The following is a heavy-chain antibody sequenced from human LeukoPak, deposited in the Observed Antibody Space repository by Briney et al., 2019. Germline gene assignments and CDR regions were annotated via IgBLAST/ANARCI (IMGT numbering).Heavy chain of an antibody. CDR1: GYTLTELS. CDR2: IIPIFGTA. CDR3: ATSPPVLRFLEWLSPMDV. D-gene: IGHD3-3*01. J-gene: IGHJ6*03. Sequence: ASVKVSCKVSGYTLTELSMHWVRQAPGQGLEWMGGIIPIFGTANYAQKFQGRVTITTDESTSTAYMELSSLRSEDTAVYYCATSPPVLRFLEWLSPMDVWGKGTTVTVSS. V-gene: IGHV1-69*05.